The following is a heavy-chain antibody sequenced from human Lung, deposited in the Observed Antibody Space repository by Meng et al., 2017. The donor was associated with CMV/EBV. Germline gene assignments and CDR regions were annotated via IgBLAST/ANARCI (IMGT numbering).Heavy chain of an antibody. Sequence: CAASGFTFSDHYMDWVRQAPGKGLEWVARIRNKANSHTTEYAASVKGRFTIARDDSKKSLYLQMNSLKTDDTAVYYCVRETAASVFDHWGQGTLVTVSS. D-gene: IGHD6-13*01. J-gene: IGHJ4*02. CDR2: IRNKANSHTT. CDR1: GFTFSDHY. CDR3: VRETAASVFDH. V-gene: IGHV3-72*01.